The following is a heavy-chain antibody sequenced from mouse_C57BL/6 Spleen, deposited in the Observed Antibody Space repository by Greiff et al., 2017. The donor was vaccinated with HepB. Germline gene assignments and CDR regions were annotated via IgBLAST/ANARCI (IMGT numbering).Heavy chain of an antibody. D-gene: IGHD1-1*01. V-gene: IGHV1-69*01. CDR3: ARRGYYYDYFDY. CDR2: IDPSDSYT. J-gene: IGHJ2*01. CDR1: GYTFTSYW. Sequence: VQLQQSGAELVMPGASVKLSCKASGYTFTSYWMHWVKQRPGQGLEWIGEIDPSDSYTNYNQKFKGKSTLTVDKSSSTAYMQLSSLTSEDSAVYYCARRGYYYDYFDYWGQGTTLTVSS.